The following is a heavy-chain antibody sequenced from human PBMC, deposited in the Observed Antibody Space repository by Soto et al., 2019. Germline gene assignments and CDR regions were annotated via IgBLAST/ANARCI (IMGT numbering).Heavy chain of an antibody. CDR1: GGSVSSGTHY. CDR3: AKDGRVLAATRRIDDAFDI. Sequence: SETLSLTCSVSGGSVSSGTHYWSWIRQPPGKGLEWIGYIYYTGTTKYNPSLKSRTTILVDTSKNQFSLKMSSVTAADTAVYYCAKDGRVLAATRRIDDAFDIWGQGTMVTVSS. V-gene: IGHV4-61*01. J-gene: IGHJ3*02. D-gene: IGHD2-15*01. CDR2: IYYTGTT.